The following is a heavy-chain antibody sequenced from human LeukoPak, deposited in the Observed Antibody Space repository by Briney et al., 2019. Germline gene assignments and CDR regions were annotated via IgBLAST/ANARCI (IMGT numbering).Heavy chain of an antibody. CDR1: GYTFTSHY. CDR2: INPSGGST. J-gene: IGHJ5*02. CDR3: ARGCGVSYDFWSGYYNNWFDP. D-gene: IGHD3-3*01. Sequence: ASVKVSCKASGYTFTSHYIHWVRQAPGQGLEWMGIINPSGGSTTYAQKFQGRVTMTRDTSTSTVYMELSSLRSEDTAVYYCARGCGVSYDFWSGYYNNWFDPWGQGTLVTVSS. V-gene: IGHV1-46*01.